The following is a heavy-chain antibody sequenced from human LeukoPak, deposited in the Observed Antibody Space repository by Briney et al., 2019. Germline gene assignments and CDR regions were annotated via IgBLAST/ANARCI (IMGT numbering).Heavy chain of an antibody. Sequence: ASVKVSCKASGYTLTNYGISWVGQAPREGLEWLGWISGYNCNTNYAQKPQGRVTMTTATSTSTAYMELRSLRSDDTAVYYCARRGGKNYGDYVVYYYYMDVWGKGTTVTVYS. CDR1: GYTLTNYG. CDR2: ISGYNCNT. CDR3: ARRGGKNYGDYVVYYYYMDV. J-gene: IGHJ6*03. D-gene: IGHD4-17*01. V-gene: IGHV1-18*01.